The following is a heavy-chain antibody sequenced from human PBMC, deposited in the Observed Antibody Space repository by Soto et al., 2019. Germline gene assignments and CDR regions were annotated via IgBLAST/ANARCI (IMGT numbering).Heavy chain of an antibody. Sequence: SETLSLTCTVSGGSISSSSYYWGWIRQPPGKGLEWIGSIYYSGSTYYNPSLKSRVTISVDTSKNQFSLKLSSVTAADTAVYYCARGYIVATIYYYHYMDVWGKGTTVTVPS. D-gene: IGHD5-12*01. V-gene: IGHV4-39*01. CDR2: IYYSGST. J-gene: IGHJ6*03. CDR3: ARGYIVATIYYYHYMDV. CDR1: GGSISSSSYY.